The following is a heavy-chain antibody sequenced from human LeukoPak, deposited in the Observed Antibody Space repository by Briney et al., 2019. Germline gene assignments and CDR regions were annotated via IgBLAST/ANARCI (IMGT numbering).Heavy chain of an antibody. Sequence: ASVKVSCKASGYTSTSYGITWVRQAPGQGLEWMGWISAYNGNTNYAQKLQGRVTMTTDTSTTTAYMELRSLRSDDTAVYYCARDGYLGYFQHWGQGTLVTVSS. D-gene: IGHD5-12*01. CDR3: ARDGYLGYFQH. V-gene: IGHV1-18*01. J-gene: IGHJ1*01. CDR1: GYTSTSYG. CDR2: ISAYNGNT.